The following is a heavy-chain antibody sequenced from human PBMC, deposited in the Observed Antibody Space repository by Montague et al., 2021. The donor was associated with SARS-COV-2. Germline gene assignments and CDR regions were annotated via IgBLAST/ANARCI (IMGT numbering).Heavy chain of an antibody. CDR3: ARVDSSGPGEY. D-gene: IGHD3-22*01. J-gene: IGHJ4*02. CDR2: ISDSGST. CDR1: GGSLNNYF. V-gene: IGHV4-59*08. Sequence: SETLSLTCTVSGGSLNNYFWSWIRQPPGKGLEWVGYISDSGSTKYNPSLQSRVTISVDTARYQFSLKLLSLTAADTAFYYCARVDSSGPGEYWGQGILVSVSS.